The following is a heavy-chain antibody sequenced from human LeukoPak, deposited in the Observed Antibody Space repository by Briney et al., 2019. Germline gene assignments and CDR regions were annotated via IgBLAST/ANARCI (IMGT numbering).Heavy chain of an antibody. CDR3: ARATYYGSGSLYYYFDD. D-gene: IGHD3-10*01. CDR2: INPNGGGT. J-gene: IGHJ4*02. V-gene: IGHV1-2*06. Sequence: ASVKVSCKASGYTFTGYYMHWVRQAPGQGLEWMGRINPNGGGTNYAQKFQGRVTMTRDTSISTAYMELSRLRSDDTAVYYCARATYYGSGSLYYYFDDWGQGTLVTVSS. CDR1: GYTFTGYY.